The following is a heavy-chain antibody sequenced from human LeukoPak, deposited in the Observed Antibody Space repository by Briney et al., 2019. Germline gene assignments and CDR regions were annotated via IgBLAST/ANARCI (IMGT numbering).Heavy chain of an antibody. Sequence: SETLSLTCAVSGYSINGGYYWGWIRQPPGKGLEWIGSIYHRGTTYYNPSLKRRVSISVDTSKNQFSLKLSSVTAADTAMHYCARIAMFYYESSGYYSDSWGQGTLVTVSS. J-gene: IGHJ5*01. V-gene: IGHV4-38-2*01. D-gene: IGHD3-22*01. CDR2: IYHRGTT. CDR1: GYSINGGYY. CDR3: ARIAMFYYESSGYYSDS.